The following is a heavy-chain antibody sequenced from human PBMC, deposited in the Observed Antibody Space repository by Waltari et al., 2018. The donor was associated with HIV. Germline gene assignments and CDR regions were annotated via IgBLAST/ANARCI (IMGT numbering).Heavy chain of an antibody. CDR3: AKELAVAGKGFDY. V-gene: IGHV3-23*01. CDR1: GFTFSNYA. D-gene: IGHD6-19*01. J-gene: IGHJ4*02. Sequence: EVQLLESGGDLVQSGGSLRLSCAASGFTFSNYAMTWVRQRPGKGLEWVSLISGSDETTNYADSVRCRFNISRDNPKNTLYLQMNSLRADDTAVYYCAKELAVAGKGFDYWGQGTLVTVSS. CDR2: ISGSDETT.